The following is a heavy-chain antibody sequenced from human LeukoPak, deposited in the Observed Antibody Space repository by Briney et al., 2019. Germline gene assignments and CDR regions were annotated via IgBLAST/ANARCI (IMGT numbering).Heavy chain of an antibody. V-gene: IGHV3-9*01. CDR3: ANGVPHYSSSCFDP. CDR1: GFTFDDYA. J-gene: IGHJ5*02. D-gene: IGHD6-13*01. CDR2: ICWNSGSM. Sequence: GGSLRLSCAASGFTFDDYAMHWVRQAPGKGLEGVSGICWNSGSMGYTESVKGRFTISRDNAKNSLYLQMNSLRAEDTALYYCANGVPHYSSSCFDPWGQGPLVTVSS.